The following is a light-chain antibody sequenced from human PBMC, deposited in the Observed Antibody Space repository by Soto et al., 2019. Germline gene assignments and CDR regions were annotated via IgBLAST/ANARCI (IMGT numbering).Light chain of an antibody. CDR2: GAS. Sequence: ETVMTQSEATLSVSPGERATLSCRSSQSNHPNLAWYQQKPCQHPMLLIYGASTRVNGIPTRFSGSGSGTEFTRTISSLQSEDFAVYYCQQYNNWRRPCGQGTEVEIK. CDR3: QQYNNWRRP. V-gene: IGKV3-15*01. CDR1: QSNHPN. J-gene: IGKJ1*01.